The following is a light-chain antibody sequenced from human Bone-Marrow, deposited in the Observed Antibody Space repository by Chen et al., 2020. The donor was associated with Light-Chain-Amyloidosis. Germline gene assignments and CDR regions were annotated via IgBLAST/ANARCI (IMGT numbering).Light chain of an antibody. CDR1: QRVGTN. CDR2: AVS. CDR3: QQRSNWPPSIT. Sequence: EIVLTQSPATLSLSPGERATLSCRASQRVGTNLAWYQQKPGQAPRLLIYAVSDRATGIPARFRGSGSGTDFTLTISSLEPADFAVYYCQQRSNWPPSITFGQGTRLDIK. J-gene: IGKJ5*01. V-gene: IGKV3-11*01.